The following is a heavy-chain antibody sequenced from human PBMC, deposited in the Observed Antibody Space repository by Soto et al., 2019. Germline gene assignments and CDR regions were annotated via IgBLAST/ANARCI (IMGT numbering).Heavy chain of an antibody. CDR3: AKDVSQLRYFDWLLAPNWFGP. D-gene: IGHD3-9*01. V-gene: IGHV3-30*18. CDR1: GFTFSSYG. J-gene: IGHJ5*02. Sequence: SGGSLRLSCAASGFTFSSYGMHWVRQAPGKGLEWVAVISYDGSNKYYADSVKGRFTISRDNSKNTLYLQMNSPRAEDTAVYYCAKDVSQLRYFDWLLAPNWFGPWGQGT. CDR2: ISYDGSNK.